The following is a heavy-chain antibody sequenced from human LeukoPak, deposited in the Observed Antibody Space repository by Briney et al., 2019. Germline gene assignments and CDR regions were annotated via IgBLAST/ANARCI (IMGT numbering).Heavy chain of an antibody. CDR1: GGSISSGGYY. J-gene: IGHJ4*02. CDR3: ARREVVTGFDY. CDR2: IYYSGST. Sequence: SQTLSLTRTVSGGSISSGGYYWSWIRQHPGKGLEWIGYIYYSGSTYYNPSLKSRVTISVDTSKNQFSLKLSSVTAADTAVYYCARREVVTGFDYWGQGTLVTVSS. V-gene: IGHV4-31*03. D-gene: IGHD2-21*02.